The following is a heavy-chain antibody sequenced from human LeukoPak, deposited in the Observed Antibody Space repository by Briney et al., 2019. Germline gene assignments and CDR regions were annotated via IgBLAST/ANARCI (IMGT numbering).Heavy chain of an antibody. CDR2: IYPGDSDT. CDR1: GYSFTSYW. Sequence: GESLKISWKDSGYSFTSYWIGLVRQMPGKGLEWIRIIYPGDSDTRYSPSFQGQVTISADKSISTAYLQWSSLKASDTAMYYCARHWGPSGTPQHFDYWGQGTLVTVSS. CDR3: ARHWGPSGTPQHFDY. D-gene: IGHD1-1*01. V-gene: IGHV5-51*01. J-gene: IGHJ4*02.